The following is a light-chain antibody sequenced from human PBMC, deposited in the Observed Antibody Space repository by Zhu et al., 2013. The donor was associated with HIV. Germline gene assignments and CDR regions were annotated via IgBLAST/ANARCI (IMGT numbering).Light chain of an antibody. CDR1: SGDIGNYDL. V-gene: IGLV2-23*01. CDR2: GGT. CDR3: CSYAGSYTYV. J-gene: IGLJ1*01. Sequence: QSALTQPASVSGSPGQSITISCTGTSGDIGNYDLVSWFQQHPDKAPKLIIYGGTRRPSGVSDRFSGSKSDNTASLTISGLQAEDEADYYCCSYAGSYTYVFGTGTKVTVL.